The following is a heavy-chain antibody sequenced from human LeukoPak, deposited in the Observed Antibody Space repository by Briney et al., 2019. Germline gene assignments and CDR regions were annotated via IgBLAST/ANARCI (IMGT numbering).Heavy chain of an antibody. V-gene: IGHV3-23*01. CDR3: TRSGGMDV. D-gene: IGHD6-25*01. CDR1: GFTFDGYA. J-gene: IGHJ6*02. CDR2: ITGAGNI. Sequence: PGGSLRLSCAASGFTFDGYAMSWVRQAPGKGLEWVSTITGAGNIYYADSVKGRFTISRDNSKNTVYLQMNSLRGEDTAIYYCTRSGGMDVWGQGATVTVSS.